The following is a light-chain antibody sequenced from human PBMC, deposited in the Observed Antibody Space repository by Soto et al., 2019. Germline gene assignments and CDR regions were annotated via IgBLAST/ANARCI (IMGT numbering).Light chain of an antibody. J-gene: IGLJ1*01. V-gene: IGLV2-14*01. CDR3: SSFAGTSYV. CDR1: SSDVGGYNY. Sequence: QSALTQPASVSGSPGQSITISCAGTSSDVGGYNYVSWYQQHPGKAPKLIICDVSNRPSGVSSHFSGSKSGNTASLTISGLQAEDEADYYCSSFAGTSYVFGTGTKVT. CDR2: DVS.